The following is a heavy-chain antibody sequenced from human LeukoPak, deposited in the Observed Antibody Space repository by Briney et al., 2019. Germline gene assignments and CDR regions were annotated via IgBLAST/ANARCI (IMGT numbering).Heavy chain of an antibody. D-gene: IGHD1-26*01. Sequence: SETLSLTCTVSGVSISSDSHYWGWIRQPPGKELEWIASIYYSGSTYYNPSLKSRVTISIDTSKNQFSLKLSSVTAADTAVYYCARLVGAATDPFDYWGQGTLVTVSS. CDR3: ARLVGAATDPFDY. V-gene: IGHV4-39*01. CDR2: IYYSGST. CDR1: GVSISSDSHY. J-gene: IGHJ4*02.